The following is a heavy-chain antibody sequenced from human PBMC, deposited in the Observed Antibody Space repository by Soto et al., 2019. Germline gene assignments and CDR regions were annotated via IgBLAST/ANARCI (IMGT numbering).Heavy chain of an antibody. V-gene: IGHV3-48*02. CDR1: GFTFNTYP. CDR3: AGDSAYAFDI. D-gene: IGHD2-21*01. CDR2: ISASTTFI. J-gene: IGHJ3*02. Sequence: EVQLVESGGGLVQPGGSLRLSCAASGFTFNTYPMNWVRQAPGKGLEWISYISASTTFISYADSVRGRFAISRDNAKNSLYLQMNSLRDEDTAVYYCAGDSAYAFDIWGQGTMVTVSS.